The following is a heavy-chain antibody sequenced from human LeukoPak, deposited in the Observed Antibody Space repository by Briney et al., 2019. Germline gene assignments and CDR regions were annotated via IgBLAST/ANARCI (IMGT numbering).Heavy chain of an antibody. D-gene: IGHD6-19*01. V-gene: IGHV3-21*01. CDR3: ARDLNSSGWGTRGYFDY. J-gene: IGHJ4*02. Sequence: GGSLRLSCAASGFTFNSYSLSWVRQAPGKGLEWVSSISSDGDYIYYADSLKGRFTISRDNAKNSLYLQMNNLRAEDTAEYYCARDLNSSGWGTRGYFDYWGQGTLVTVSS. CDR1: GFTFNSYS. CDR2: ISSDGDYI.